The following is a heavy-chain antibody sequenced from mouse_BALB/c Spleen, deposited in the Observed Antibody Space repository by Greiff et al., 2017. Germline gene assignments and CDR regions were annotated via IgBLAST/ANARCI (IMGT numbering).Heavy chain of an antibody. CDR3: ARNLNYGNYVAWFAY. CDR1: GFSLSRYS. CDR2: IWGGGST. D-gene: IGHD2-1*01. V-gene: IGHV2-6-4*01. J-gene: IGHJ3*01. Sequence: QVQLKESGPGLVAPSQSLSITCTVSGFSLSRYSVHWVRQPPGKGLEWLGMIWGGGSTDYNSALKSRLSISKDNSKSQVFLKMNSLQTDDTAMYYCARNLNYGNYVAWFAYWGQGTLVTVSA.